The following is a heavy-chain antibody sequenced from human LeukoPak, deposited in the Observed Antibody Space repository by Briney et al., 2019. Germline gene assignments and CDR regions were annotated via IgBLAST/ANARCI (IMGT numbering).Heavy chain of an antibody. CDR3: ATAGEYRFDH. Sequence: PGGSLRLSCATSGFTFSSYWMHWVRQDPGKGLVWVSRMNPDGSTINYADSVKGRFTISGDNAKSTLYLQMNNLRLEDTAVYYCATAGEYRFDHWGQGTLVSVSS. D-gene: IGHD3-10*01. J-gene: IGHJ5*02. CDR2: MNPDGSTI. V-gene: IGHV3-74*01. CDR1: GFTFSSYW.